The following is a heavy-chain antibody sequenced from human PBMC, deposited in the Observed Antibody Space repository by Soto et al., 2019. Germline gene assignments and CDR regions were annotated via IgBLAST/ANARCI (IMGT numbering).Heavy chain of an antibody. V-gene: IGHV3-53*01. CDR2: IYSGGST. CDR1: GFTVSSKY. Sequence: XXSLRLSCAASGFTVSSKYMSWVRQAPGKGLEWVSVIYSGGSTYYADSVKGRFTISRDNSKNTLYLRMNSLRAEDTAFYYCATIAARPDWGQGTLVTVSS. CDR3: ATIAARPD. J-gene: IGHJ4*02. D-gene: IGHD6-6*01.